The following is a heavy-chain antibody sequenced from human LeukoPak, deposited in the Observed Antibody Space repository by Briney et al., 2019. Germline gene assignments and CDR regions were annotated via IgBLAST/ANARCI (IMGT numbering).Heavy chain of an antibody. CDR2: IYSGGTT. J-gene: IGHJ4*02. CDR1: GFTVSSNY. D-gene: IGHD1-26*01. CDR3: ARDRGGSYRFDH. Sequence: GGSLRLSCAASGFTVSSNYMSWVRQAPGKGLEWVSVIYSGGTTYYADSVKGRFTISRDNSKNTLYLQMNSLRAEDTAVYFCARDRGGSYRFDHWGQGTLVTVSS. V-gene: IGHV3-53*01.